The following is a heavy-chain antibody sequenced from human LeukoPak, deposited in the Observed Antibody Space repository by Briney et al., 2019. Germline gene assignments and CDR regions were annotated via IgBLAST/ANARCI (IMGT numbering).Heavy chain of an antibody. CDR2: IPYDGSNK. CDR3: ARDRRGSYYYFDY. Sequence: GRSLRLSCAASGFTFGSYAMHWVRQAPGKGLEWVAVIPYDGSNKYYADSVKGRFTISRDNSKNTLYLQMNSLRAEDTAVYYCARDRRGSYYYFDYWGQGTLVTVSS. CDR1: GFTFGSYA. V-gene: IGHV3-30*04. D-gene: IGHD1-26*01. J-gene: IGHJ4*02.